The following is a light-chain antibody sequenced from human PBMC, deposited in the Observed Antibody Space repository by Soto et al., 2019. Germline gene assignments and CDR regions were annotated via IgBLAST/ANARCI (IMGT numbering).Light chain of an antibody. CDR1: QSFSSN. J-gene: IGKJ1*01. CDR2: GAS. V-gene: IGKV3D-15*01. Sequence: ESVLTQSPGTLSLSPGERATLSCRASQSFSSNYLAWYQQKPGQAPRLLIYGASTRASGIPARFSGSGFGTEFTLTISSLQSEDFALYYCQQYNFWQETFGQGTKVDIK. CDR3: QQYNFWQET.